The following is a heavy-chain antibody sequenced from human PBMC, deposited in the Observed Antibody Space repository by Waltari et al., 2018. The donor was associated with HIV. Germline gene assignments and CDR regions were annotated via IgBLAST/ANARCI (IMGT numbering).Heavy chain of an antibody. CDR2: FAPDMPAT. V-gene: IGHV1-2*05. CDR3: ARGPIVGSYANY. J-gene: IGHJ4*02. D-gene: IGHD3-10*01. Sequence: VQLVQSGAEVKKPGASVKISCKTSGYIFTNFFLHWVRQAPGGGLEWMGLFAPDMPATLPAHVVQDILIMTGDTTTGTAYLELTSLTPNDTGFYFCARGPIVGSYANYWGQGTLVTVSS. CDR1: GYIFTNFF.